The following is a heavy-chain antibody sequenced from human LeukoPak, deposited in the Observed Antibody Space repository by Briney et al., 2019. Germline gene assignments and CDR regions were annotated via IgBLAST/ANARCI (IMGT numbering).Heavy chain of an antibody. CDR3: ARIISGSYYYYGMDV. CDR1: GFTFSSYS. CDR2: ISSSSSYI. D-gene: IGHD1-26*01. Sequence: PGGSLRLSCAASGFTFSSYSMNWVRQAPGKGLEWVSSISSSSSYIYYADSVKGRFTISRDNAKNSLYLQMNSLRAEDAAVYYCARIISGSYYYYGMDVWGQGTTVTVSS. V-gene: IGHV3-21*01. J-gene: IGHJ6*02.